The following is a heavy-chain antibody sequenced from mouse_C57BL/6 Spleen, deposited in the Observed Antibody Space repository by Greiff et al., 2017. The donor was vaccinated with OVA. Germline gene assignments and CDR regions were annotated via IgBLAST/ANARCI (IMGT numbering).Heavy chain of an antibody. J-gene: IGHJ4*01. CDR1: GYTFTSYW. V-gene: IGHV1-69*01. CDR3: ARYRITTVVEGDAMDY. CDR2: IGPSDSYT. D-gene: IGHD1-1*01. Sequence: VQLQQPGAELVMPGASVKLSCKASGYTFTSYWMHWVKQRPGQGLEWIGEIGPSDSYTNYNQKFKGKSTLTVDKSSSTAYMQLSSLTSEDSAVYYCARYRITTVVEGDAMDYWGQGTSVTVSS.